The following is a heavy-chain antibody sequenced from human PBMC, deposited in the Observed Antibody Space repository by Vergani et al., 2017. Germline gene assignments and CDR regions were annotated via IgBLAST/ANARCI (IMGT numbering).Heavy chain of an antibody. V-gene: IGHV4-31*01. CDR3: ARRKWELEEGSYYYMDV. D-gene: IGHD1-26*01. CDR1: CGSISSGGYY. J-gene: IGHJ6*03. CDR2: IYYSGST. Sequence: QVQLQESGPGLVKPSQTLSLTCTVSCGSISSGGYYWSWIRQHPGKGLEWIRYIYYSGSTYYNPSLKRQVTISVDTSKNQFSLKLGSVTAADTAVYYCARRKWELEEGSYYYMDVWGKGTTVTVSS.